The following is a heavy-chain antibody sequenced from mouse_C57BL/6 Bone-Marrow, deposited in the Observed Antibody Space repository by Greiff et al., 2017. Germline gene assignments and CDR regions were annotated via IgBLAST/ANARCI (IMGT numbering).Heavy chain of an antibody. CDR3: ARSYYGYDGAWFAY. CDR2: IHPNSGST. CDR1: GYTFTSYW. V-gene: IGHV1-64*01. Sequence: QVQLQQPGAELVKPGASVKLSCKASGYTFTSYWMHWVKQRPGQGLEWIGMIHPNSGSTNYNEKFKSKATLTVDKSSSTAYMQLSSLTSEDSADYYCARSYYGYDGAWFAYWGQGTLVTVSA. J-gene: IGHJ3*01. D-gene: IGHD2-9*01.